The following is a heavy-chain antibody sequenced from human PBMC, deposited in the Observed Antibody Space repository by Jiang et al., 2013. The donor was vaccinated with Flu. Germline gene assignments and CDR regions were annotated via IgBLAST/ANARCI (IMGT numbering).Heavy chain of an antibody. CDR1: GYTFTSFG. CDR3: ARGGPEVLHNWFDP. Sequence: SGAEVKKPGASVKVSCKASGYTFTSFGISWVRQAPGQGLEWMVWISTSNGHTNYAQKFQGRVTLTTDTSTSTAYMELWSLRSDDTAVYYCARGGPEVLHNWFDPWGQGTLVTVTS. D-gene: IGHD3-10*01. V-gene: IGHV1-18*01. J-gene: IGHJ5*02. CDR2: ISTSNGHT.